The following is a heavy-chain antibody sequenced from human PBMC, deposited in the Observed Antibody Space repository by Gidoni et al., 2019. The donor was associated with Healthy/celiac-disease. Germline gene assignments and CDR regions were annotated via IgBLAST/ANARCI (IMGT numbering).Heavy chain of an antibody. J-gene: IGHJ6*02. Sequence: QVQLVQSGAEVKKPGASVKVSCEASGYTVTGYYMHWVRQAPGQGLEWMGWINPTSGGTNYAQTFQGSVTMTRDTSISTAYMELSRLRSDDTAVYYCARDRYSSGWSPGYYYGMDVWGQGTTVTVSS. CDR2: INPTSGGT. V-gene: IGHV1-2*02. CDR1: GYTVTGYY. D-gene: IGHD6-19*01. CDR3: ARDRYSSGWSPGYYYGMDV.